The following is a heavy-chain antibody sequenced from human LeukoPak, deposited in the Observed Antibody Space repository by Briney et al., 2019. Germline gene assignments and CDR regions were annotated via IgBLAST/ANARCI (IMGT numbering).Heavy chain of an antibody. J-gene: IGHJ4*02. D-gene: IGHD5-12*01. Sequence: GGSLRLSCAASGFTFSSYSMHWVRRAPGKGLEWVAVISYDGSNKYYADSVKGRFTISRDNSKNTLYLQMNSLRAEDTAVYYCARVQWGSLVAIDYWGQGTLVTVSS. CDR2: ISYDGSNK. V-gene: IGHV3-30*03. CDR1: GFTFSSYS. CDR3: ARVQWGSLVAIDY.